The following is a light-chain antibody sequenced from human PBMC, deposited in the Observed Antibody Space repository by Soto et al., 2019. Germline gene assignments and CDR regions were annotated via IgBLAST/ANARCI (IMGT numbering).Light chain of an antibody. J-gene: IGKJ1*01. Sequence: IVLIQSPATLSVSPGERATLSCRASQSVSSYLAWYQQKPGQAPRLLIYDASNRATGIPDRFGGSGSGTDFTLTISRLEPEDFAVYYCQQYGSSPWTFGQGTKVDIK. CDR3: QQYGSSPWT. CDR2: DAS. CDR1: QSVSSY. V-gene: IGKV3-20*01.